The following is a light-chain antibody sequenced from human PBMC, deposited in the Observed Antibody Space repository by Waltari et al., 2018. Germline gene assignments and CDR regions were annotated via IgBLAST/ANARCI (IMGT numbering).Light chain of an antibody. Sequence: QSALTQPASVSGSPGQSITIDCAGTSSDIGGYNYVDWYQQHPGRVPKLLIYYVDNRPSGISDRFSGSKSGNTASLTISGLQAEDEADYFCSSYTDSRTGVFGGGTKLTVL. CDR1: SSDIGGYNY. V-gene: IGLV2-14*03. J-gene: IGLJ3*02. CDR2: YVD. CDR3: SSYTDSRTGV.